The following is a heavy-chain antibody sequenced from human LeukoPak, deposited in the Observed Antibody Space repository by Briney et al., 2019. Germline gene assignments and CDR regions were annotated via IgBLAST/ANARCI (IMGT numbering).Heavy chain of an antibody. V-gene: IGHV3-11*01. J-gene: IGHJ4*02. CDR3: ARSFAKSWIQLWFEY. D-gene: IGHD5-18*01. Sequence: PGGSLRLSCAASGFTFSDYYMSWIRQAPGKGLEWVSYTSSSGSTIYYADSEKGRFTISRDNAKNSLYLQMNSLRAEDTAVYYCARSFAKSWIQLWFEYWGQGTLVTVSS. CDR1: GFTFSDYY. CDR2: TSSSGSTI.